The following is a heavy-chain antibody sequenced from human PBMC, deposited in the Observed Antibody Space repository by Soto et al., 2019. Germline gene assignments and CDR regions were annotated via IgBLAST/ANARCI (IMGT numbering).Heavy chain of an antibody. CDR1: SGSISSSNW. CDR3: ARSITMVRGVIVLDY. Sequence: QVQLQESGPGLVKPSGTLSLTCAVSSGSISSSNWWSWVRQPPGKGLEWIGEIYHSGSTNYNPSLKGRVTISVDKSKNQFSLKLSSVTAADTAVYYCARSITMVRGVIVLDYWGQGTLVTVSS. V-gene: IGHV4-4*02. CDR2: IYHSGST. D-gene: IGHD3-10*01. J-gene: IGHJ4*02.